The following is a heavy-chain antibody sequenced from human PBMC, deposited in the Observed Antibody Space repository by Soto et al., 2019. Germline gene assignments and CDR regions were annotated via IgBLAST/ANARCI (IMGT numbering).Heavy chain of an antibody. CDR1: VFTFSSYG. CDR2: ISYDGSNK. D-gene: IGHD5-18*01. J-gene: IGHJ6*02. V-gene: IGHV3-30*03. Sequence: GGSLRLSCAASVFTFSSYGMHWVRQAPGKGLEWVAVISYDGSNKYYADSVKGRFTISGDNSKNTLYLQMNSLRAEDTAVYYYAFGYSYGWIYYYYGMDVWGQGTTVTVSS. CDR3: AFGYSYGWIYYYYGMDV.